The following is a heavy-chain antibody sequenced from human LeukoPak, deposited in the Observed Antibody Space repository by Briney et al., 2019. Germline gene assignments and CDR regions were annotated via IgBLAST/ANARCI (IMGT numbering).Heavy chain of an antibody. Sequence: ASETLSLTCAVYGGSFSGYYWSWIRQPPGKGLEWIGEINHSGSTNYNPSLKSRVTISVDTSKNQFSLKLSSVTAADTAVYYCAGQKGYSYGFYPYWGQGTLVTVSS. V-gene: IGHV4-34*01. J-gene: IGHJ4*02. CDR3: AGQKGYSYGFYPY. CDR1: GGSFSGYY. CDR2: INHSGST. D-gene: IGHD5-18*01.